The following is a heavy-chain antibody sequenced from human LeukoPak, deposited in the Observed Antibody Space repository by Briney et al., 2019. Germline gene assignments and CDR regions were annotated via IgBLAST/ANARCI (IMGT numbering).Heavy chain of an antibody. CDR2: ISWNSGSI. Sequence: PGGSLRLSCAASGFTVSSNYMSWVRQAPGKGLEWVSGISWNSGSIGYADSVKGRFTISRDSAKNSLYLQMNSLRAEDTALYYCAKDPRIAQWPVGVDWYFDLWGRGTLVTVSS. CDR1: GFTVSSNY. D-gene: IGHD6-19*01. J-gene: IGHJ2*01. CDR3: AKDPRIAQWPVGVDWYFDL. V-gene: IGHV3-9*01.